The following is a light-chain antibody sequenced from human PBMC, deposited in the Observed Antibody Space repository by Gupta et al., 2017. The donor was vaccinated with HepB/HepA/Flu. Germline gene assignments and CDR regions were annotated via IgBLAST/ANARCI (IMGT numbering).Light chain of an antibody. CDR3: SSFTSTSTDVV. CDR1: SSDVGRYRY. Sequence: QSALTQPASVSGSPGQSITISCTGASSDVGRYRYVSWYQQHPGKAPKLIIYHVSDRPPGVAHRFSGSKSGNTASLTISGLQPEDEAHYYCSSFTSTSTDVVFGGGTKLTVL. CDR2: HVS. V-gene: IGLV2-14*03. J-gene: IGLJ2*01.